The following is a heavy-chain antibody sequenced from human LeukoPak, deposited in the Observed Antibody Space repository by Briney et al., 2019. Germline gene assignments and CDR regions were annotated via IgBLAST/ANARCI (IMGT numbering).Heavy chain of an antibody. J-gene: IGHJ6*03. CDR2: IIPIFGTA. CDR1: GGTFSSYA. V-gene: IGHV1-69*01. CDR3: ARGGYCSGGSCYSSYYYYYMDV. D-gene: IGHD2-15*01. Sequence: ASVKVSCKASGGTFSSYAISWVRQAPGQGLEWMGGIIPIFGTANYAQKFQGRVTITADESTSTAYMELSSLRSEDTAVYYCARGGYCSGGSCYSSYYYYYMDVWGKGTTVTVSS.